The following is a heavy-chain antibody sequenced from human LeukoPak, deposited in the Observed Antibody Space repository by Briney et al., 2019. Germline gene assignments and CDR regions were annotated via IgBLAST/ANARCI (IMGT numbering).Heavy chain of an antibody. CDR2: IYYSGST. D-gene: IGHD5-18*01. Sequence: SETLSLTCTVSGGSISSYYWSWIRQPPGKGLEWIGYIYYSGSTNYNPSLKSRVTISVDTSKNQFSLKLRSVTAADTAVYYCARHVGYGNNWFDPWGQGTLVTVSS. CDR3: ARHVGYGNNWFDP. V-gene: IGHV4-59*08. J-gene: IGHJ5*02. CDR1: GGSISSYY.